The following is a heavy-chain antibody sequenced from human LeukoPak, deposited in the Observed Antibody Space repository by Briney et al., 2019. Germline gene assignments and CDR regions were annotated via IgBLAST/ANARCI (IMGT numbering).Heavy chain of an antibody. CDR3: AKLYNWNDQVDY. CDR1: GFTFSSYA. D-gene: IGHD1-20*01. J-gene: IGHJ4*02. CDR2: IRGSGGST. V-gene: IGHV3-23*01. Sequence: GGSLRLSCAASGFTFSSYAMSWVRQAPGKGLEWVSAIRGSGGSTYYADSVKGRFTISRDNSKNTLYLQRNSRRAEDTAVYYRAKLYNWNDQVDYWGQGTLVTVSS.